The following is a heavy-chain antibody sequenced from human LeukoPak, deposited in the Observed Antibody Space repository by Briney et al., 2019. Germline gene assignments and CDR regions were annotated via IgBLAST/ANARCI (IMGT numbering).Heavy chain of an antibody. CDR1: GFTFSSYG. D-gene: IGHD2-2*01. J-gene: IGHJ6*02. CDR2: IWYDGSNK. Sequence: GRSLRLSCAASGFTFSSYGTHWVRQAPGKGLEWVAVIWYDGSNKYYADSVKGRFTISRDNSKNTLYLQMNSLRAEDTAVYYCARDLCSSTSCYEIRDYYYGMDVWGQGTTVTVSS. CDR3: ARDLCSSTSCYEIRDYYYGMDV. V-gene: IGHV3-33*01.